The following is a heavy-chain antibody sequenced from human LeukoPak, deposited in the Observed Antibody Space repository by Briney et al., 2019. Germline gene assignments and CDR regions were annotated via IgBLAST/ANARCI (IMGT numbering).Heavy chain of an antibody. Sequence: SVKVSCKASGGTFSSYAISWERQAPGQGLEWMGGIIPIFGTANYAQKFQGRVTITADKSTSTAYMELSSLRSEDTAVYYCARGRSGYDSVDYWGQGTLVTVSS. CDR1: GGTFSSYA. CDR2: IIPIFGTA. V-gene: IGHV1-69*06. D-gene: IGHD5-12*01. CDR3: ARGRSGYDSVDY. J-gene: IGHJ4*02.